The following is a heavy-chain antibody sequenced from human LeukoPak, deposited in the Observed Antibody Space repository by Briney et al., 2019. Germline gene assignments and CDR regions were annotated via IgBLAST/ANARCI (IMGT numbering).Heavy chain of an antibody. CDR3: AKGLEYYSDY. Sequence: GGSLRLSCAASGFTFSSYGMHWVRQAPGTGLEWVAFIQFDGNGEYYADSVKGRFTISRDNSKNTLFLQMHSLRPEDTALYYCAKGLEYYSDYWGQGTLVTVSS. V-gene: IGHV3-30*02. J-gene: IGHJ4*02. CDR1: GFTFSSYG. D-gene: IGHD1-1*01. CDR2: IQFDGNGE.